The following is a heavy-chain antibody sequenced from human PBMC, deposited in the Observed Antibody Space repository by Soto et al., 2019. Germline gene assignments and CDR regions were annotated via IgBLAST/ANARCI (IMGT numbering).Heavy chain of an antibody. CDR3: ARGSGTSKYFSYSLDV. Sequence: QAQLVQSGAEVMKPGDSVTISCEASGLNLESYSVHWVRQAPGQRLEWMGQINGDTGRTKYSPTFQGRDTMTRDKSAKTANLELRSLRSEDSGVYYCARGSGTSKYFSYSLDVWGQGTTVSVSS. V-gene: IGHV1-3*01. J-gene: IGHJ6*02. CDR1: GLNLESYS. CDR2: INGDTGRT. D-gene: IGHD1-1*01.